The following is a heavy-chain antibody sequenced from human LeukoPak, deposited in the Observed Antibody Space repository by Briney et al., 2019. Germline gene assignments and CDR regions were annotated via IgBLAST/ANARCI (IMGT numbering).Heavy chain of an antibody. Sequence: GGSLRLSCAASGFTFSSYWMHWVRQAPGKGLVWVSRINSDGTTSYADSVKGRFTISRYNAKNTLYLQMNSLRAEDTAVYYCARDGSLPDYWGQGTLVTVSS. CDR2: INSDGTT. CDR1: GFTFSSYW. V-gene: IGHV3-74*01. J-gene: IGHJ4*02. CDR3: ARDGSLPDY.